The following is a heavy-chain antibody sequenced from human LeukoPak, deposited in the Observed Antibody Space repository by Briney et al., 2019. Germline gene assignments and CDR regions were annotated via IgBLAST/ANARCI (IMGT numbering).Heavy chain of an antibody. CDR2: ISYDGSNK. Sequence: PGGSLRLSCAASGFTFSSYGMHWVRQAPGKGLEWVAVISYDGSNKYYADSVKGRFTISRDNSKNTLYLQMNSLRAEDTAVYYCAKDLTYSSSWYPLLYYGMDVWGQGTTVTVSS. CDR3: AKDLTYSSSWYPLLYYGMDV. J-gene: IGHJ6*02. CDR1: GFTFSSYG. D-gene: IGHD6-13*01. V-gene: IGHV3-30*18.